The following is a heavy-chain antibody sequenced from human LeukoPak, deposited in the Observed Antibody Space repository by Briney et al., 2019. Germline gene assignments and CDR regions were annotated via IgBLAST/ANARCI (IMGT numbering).Heavy chain of an antibody. Sequence: GGSLRLSCAASGFTFSSYSMSWVRQAPGKGLEWVSAISGSGGSTYYADSVKGRFTISRDNSKNTLYLQMSSLRAEDTAVYYCVKDLVDRGSPRVYWGQGTLVTVSS. CDR2: ISGSGGST. V-gene: IGHV3-23*01. J-gene: IGHJ4*02. D-gene: IGHD1-26*01. CDR1: GFTFSSYS. CDR3: VKDLVDRGSPRVY.